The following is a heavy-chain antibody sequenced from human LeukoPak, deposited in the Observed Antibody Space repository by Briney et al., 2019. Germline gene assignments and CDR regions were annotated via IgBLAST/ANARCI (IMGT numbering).Heavy chain of an antibody. D-gene: IGHD4-17*01. CDR3: ARDARTTWAAFDI. Sequence: GGSPRLSCAAPGFTVSSNYMSWVRQAPGKGLEWVSVIYSGGSTYYADSVKGRFTISRDNSKNTLYLQMNSLRAEDTAVYYCARDARTTWAAFDIWGQGTMVTVSS. V-gene: IGHV3-53*01. J-gene: IGHJ3*02. CDR1: GFTVSSNY. CDR2: IYSGGST.